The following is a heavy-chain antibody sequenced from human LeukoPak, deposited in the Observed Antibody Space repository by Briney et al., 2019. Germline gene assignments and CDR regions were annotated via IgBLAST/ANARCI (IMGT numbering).Heavy chain of an antibody. CDR3: ARQGGGKFDP. CDR1: GYHFFRYW. CDR2: IYPGDSDT. Sequence: GESLEISCKASGYHFFRYWIGWVRQMPGKGLEWMGIIYPGDSDTRYSPSFQGQVTISDDKSISTAYLQWSSLKASDTAMYSCARQGGGKFDPWGQGTLVTVSS. D-gene: IGHD3-16*01. J-gene: IGHJ5*02. V-gene: IGHV5-51*01.